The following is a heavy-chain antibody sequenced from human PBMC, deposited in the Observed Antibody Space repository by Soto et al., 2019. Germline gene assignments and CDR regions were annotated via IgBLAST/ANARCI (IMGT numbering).Heavy chain of an antibody. CDR3: ARGGLYFDY. CDR1: GGSISSGGYS. CDR2: IYHSGST. J-gene: IGHJ4*02. D-gene: IGHD3-16*01. V-gene: IGHV4-30-2*01. Sequence: PSETLSLTCAVSGGSISSGGYSWAWIRHPPGKGLEWIGYIYHSGSTYYNPSLKSRVTISVDRSKNQFSLKLSSVTAADTAVYYCARGGLYFDYWGQGTLVTVST.